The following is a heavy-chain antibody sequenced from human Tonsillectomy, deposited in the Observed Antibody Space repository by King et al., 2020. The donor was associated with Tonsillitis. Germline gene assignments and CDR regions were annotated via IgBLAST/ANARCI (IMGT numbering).Heavy chain of an antibody. CDR1: GGSISSGGYS. CDR2: IYHSGGI. CDR3: ARVYSGYYFDY. Sequence: QLQESGSGLVKPSQTLSLTCAVSGGSISSGGYSWSWIRQPPGKGLEWIGYIYHSGGIYYNPSLKSRVTISVDRSKNQFSLKLSSVTAADTAVYYCARVYSGYYFDYWGQGTLVTVSS. V-gene: IGHV4-30-2*01. D-gene: IGHD5-12*01. J-gene: IGHJ4*02.